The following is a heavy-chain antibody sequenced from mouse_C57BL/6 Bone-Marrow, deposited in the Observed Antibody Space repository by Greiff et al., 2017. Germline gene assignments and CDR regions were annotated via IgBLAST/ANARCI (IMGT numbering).Heavy chain of an antibody. D-gene: IGHD3-3*01. CDR1: GFTFSSYA. J-gene: IGHJ3*01. V-gene: IGHV5-4*01. Sequence: EVQRLESGGGLVKPGGSLKLSCAASGFTFSSYAMSWVRQTPEKRLEWVATISDGGSYTYYPDNVKGRFTISRDNAKNNLYLQMSHLKSEDTAMYYCARESGTRFAYWGQGTLVTVSA. CDR3: ARESGTRFAY. CDR2: ISDGGSYT.